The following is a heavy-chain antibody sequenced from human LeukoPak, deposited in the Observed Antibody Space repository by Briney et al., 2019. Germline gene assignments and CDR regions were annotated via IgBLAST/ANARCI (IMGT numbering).Heavy chain of an antibody. CDR1: GFTFSSYS. D-gene: IGHD1-26*01. CDR3: ARDLQWEHDY. CDR2: ISSSSGTI. V-gene: IGHV3-48*02. Sequence: GGSLRLSCAASGFTFSSYSMNWVRQAPGKGLEWISYISSSSGTIYYADSVKGRFTISRDNAKNSVDLQMSSLRDEDTAVYYCARDLQWEHDYWGQGTLVTVSS. J-gene: IGHJ4*02.